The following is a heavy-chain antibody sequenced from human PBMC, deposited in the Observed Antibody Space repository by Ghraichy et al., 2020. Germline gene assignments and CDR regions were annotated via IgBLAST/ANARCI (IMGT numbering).Heavy chain of an antibody. CDR2: IIPIFGTA. V-gene: IGHV1-69*13. CDR3: ARDQADGYRGGGPFDY. Sequence: SVKVSCKASGGTFSSYAISWVRQAPGQGLEWMGGIIPIFGTANYAQKFQGRVTITADESTSTAYMELSSLRSEDTAVYYCARDQADGYRGGGPFDYWGQGTLVTVSS. CDR1: GGTFSSYA. J-gene: IGHJ4*02. D-gene: IGHD5-24*01.